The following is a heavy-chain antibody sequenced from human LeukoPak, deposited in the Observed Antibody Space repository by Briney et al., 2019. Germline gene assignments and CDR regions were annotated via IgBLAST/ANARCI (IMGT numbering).Heavy chain of an antibody. Sequence: SETLSLTCTVSGGSLNGYYWSWIRQPPGKGLEWIGYLYYSGSTNYSPALKSRVTISVDTSKNQFSLKLSSVTAADTAVYYRARHDRLMGDYYDSSGPYFDYWGQGTLVTVSS. CDR2: LYYSGST. CDR3: ARHDRLMGDYYDSSGPYFDY. J-gene: IGHJ4*02. D-gene: IGHD3-22*01. CDR1: GGSLNGYY. V-gene: IGHV4-59*08.